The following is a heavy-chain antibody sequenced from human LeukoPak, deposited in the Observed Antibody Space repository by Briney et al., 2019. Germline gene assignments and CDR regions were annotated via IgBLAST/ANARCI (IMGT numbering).Heavy chain of an antibody. CDR1: GYTFTSYD. V-gene: IGHV1-8*03. D-gene: IGHD1-26*01. CDR3: ARYSGSYYYFDY. CDR2: MNPNSGNT. Sequence: ASVKVSCKASGYTFTSYDINWVRQATGQGLEWMGWMNPNSGNTGYAQKFQGRVTITRNTSISTAYMELSSLRSVDTAVYYCARYSGSYYYFDYWGQGTLVTVSS. J-gene: IGHJ4*02.